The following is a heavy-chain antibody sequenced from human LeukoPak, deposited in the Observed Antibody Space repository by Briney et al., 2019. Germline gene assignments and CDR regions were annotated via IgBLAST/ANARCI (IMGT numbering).Heavy chain of an antibody. Sequence: GGSLRLSCAASGFTFSSYAMHWVRQAPGKGLEWVAVISYDGSNKYCADSVKGRFTISRDNSKNTLYLQMNSLRAEDTAVYYCARDVYHLMDLGFGELRVDYWGQGTLVTVSS. J-gene: IGHJ4*02. CDR1: GFTFSSYA. CDR2: ISYDGSNK. V-gene: IGHV3-30-3*01. CDR3: ARDVYHLMDLGFGELRVDY. D-gene: IGHD3-10*01.